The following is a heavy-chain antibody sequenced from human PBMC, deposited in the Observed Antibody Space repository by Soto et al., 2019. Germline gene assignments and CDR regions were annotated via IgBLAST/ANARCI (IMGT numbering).Heavy chain of an antibody. D-gene: IGHD5-12*01. J-gene: IGHJ6*02. CDR3: ARLRIYEYYYYGMDV. CDR1: GYSFTSYW. V-gene: IGHV5-10-1*01. Sequence: PGESLKISCKGSGYSFTSYWISWVRQMPGKGLEWMGRIDPSDSYTNYSPSFQGHVTISADKSISTAYLQWSSLKASDTAMYYCARLRIYEYYYYGMDVWGQGTTVTVSS. CDR2: IDPSDSYT.